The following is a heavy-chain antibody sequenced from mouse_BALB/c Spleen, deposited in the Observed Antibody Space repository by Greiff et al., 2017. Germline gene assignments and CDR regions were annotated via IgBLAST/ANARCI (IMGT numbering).Heavy chain of an antibody. V-gene: IGHV2-6-7*01. CDR2: IWGDGST. J-gene: IGHJ4*01. Sequence: QVQLQQSGPGLVAPSQSLSITCTVSGFSLTGYGVNWVRQPPGKGLEWLGMIWGDGSTDYNSALKSRLSISKDNSKSQVFLKMNSLQTDDTARYYCAREGYRYDGAMDYWGQGTSVTVSS. CDR3: AREGYRYDGAMDY. CDR1: GFSLTGYG. D-gene: IGHD2-14*01.